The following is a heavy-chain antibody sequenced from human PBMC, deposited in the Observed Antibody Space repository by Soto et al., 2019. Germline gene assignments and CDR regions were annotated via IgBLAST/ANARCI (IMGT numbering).Heavy chain of an antibody. Sequence: RRLSCAASGFSFSSYAMHWVRQAPGKGLEWVAVISYDGSNKYYADSVKGRFTISRDNSKNTLYLQMNSLRAEDTAVYYCTRDQPEMAFDYWGQGTLVTVSS. CDR2: ISYDGSNK. CDR3: TRDQPEMAFDY. J-gene: IGHJ4*02. CDR1: GFSFSSYA. V-gene: IGHV3-30-3*01.